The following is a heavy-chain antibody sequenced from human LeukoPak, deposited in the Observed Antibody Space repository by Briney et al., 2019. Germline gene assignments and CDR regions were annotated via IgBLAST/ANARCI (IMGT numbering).Heavy chain of an antibody. V-gene: IGHV1-46*01. CDR2: IYPGGGST. J-gene: IGHJ6*03. Sequence: ASVKVSCKASGYTFTSYYIHWVRQAPGQGLEWMGIIYPGGGSTSYAQKFQGRVTMTRDMSTSTVYMELSSLRSEDTAVYYCARGLRSITIFGVAGHYYYYMDVWGKGTTVTVSS. CDR1: GYTFTSYY. D-gene: IGHD3-3*01. CDR3: ARGLRSITIFGVAGHYYYYMDV.